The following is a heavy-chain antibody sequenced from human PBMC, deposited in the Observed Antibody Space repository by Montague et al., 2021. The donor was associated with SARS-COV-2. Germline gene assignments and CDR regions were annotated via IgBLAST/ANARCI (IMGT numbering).Heavy chain of an antibody. CDR3: AREPDYGGYFDY. CDR2: IYYSGST. J-gene: IGHJ4*02. D-gene: IGHD4-23*01. Sequence: TLSLTCTVSGGSISSYYWSWIRQPPGKGLEWIGYIYYSGSTNYNPSLKSRVTISVDTSKNQFSLKLSSVTAADTAVYYCAREPDYGGYFDYWGQGTLVTVSS. CDR1: GGSISSYY. V-gene: IGHV4-59*01.